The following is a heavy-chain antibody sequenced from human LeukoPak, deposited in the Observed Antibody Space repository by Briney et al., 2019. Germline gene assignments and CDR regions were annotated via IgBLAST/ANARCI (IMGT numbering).Heavy chain of an antibody. CDR3: ARDPHSRHHPYYYMDV. V-gene: IGHV3-74*01. CDR1: GFTFSSYW. CDR2: INSDGSST. Sequence: GGSLRLSCAASGFTFSSYWMHWVRQAPGKGLAWVSRINSDGSSTSYADSVKGRFTISRDNAKNTLYLQMNSLRAEDTAVYYCARDPHSRHHPYYYMDVWGKGTTVTVSS. D-gene: IGHD1-14*01. J-gene: IGHJ6*03.